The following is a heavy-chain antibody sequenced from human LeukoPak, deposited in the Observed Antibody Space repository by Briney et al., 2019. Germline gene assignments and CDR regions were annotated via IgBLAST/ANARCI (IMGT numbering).Heavy chain of an antibody. CDR3: ARIHSYYYDASGSYFAAYFDF. Sequence: SAPVLINPTSTLTLTCTVSGFSLRTPRKGVSWIRQPPGRALEWVTHIFSNDEKSYNTSPKSRLALSRDTSKGHVVLTITNMDPVDTGTYYCARIHSYYYDASGSYFAAYFDFWGRGTLVSVSS. V-gene: IGHV2-26*01. CDR2: IFSNDEK. J-gene: IGHJ2*01. CDR1: GFSLRTPRKG. D-gene: IGHD3-22*01.